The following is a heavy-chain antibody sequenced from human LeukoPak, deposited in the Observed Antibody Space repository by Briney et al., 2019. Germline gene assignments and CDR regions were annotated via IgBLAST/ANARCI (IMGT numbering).Heavy chain of an antibody. D-gene: IGHD3-22*01. CDR1: GFTFSSYS. Sequence: GGSLRLSCAASGFTFSSYSMNWVRQAPGKGLEWVSYISSSSSTIYYADSVKARFTISRDNAKNSLYLQMNSLRAEDTAVYYCARDPPYDSSGYYNYYYYGMDVWGQGTTVTVSS. CDR3: ARDPPYDSSGYYNYYYYGMDV. J-gene: IGHJ6*02. V-gene: IGHV3-48*04. CDR2: ISSSSSTI.